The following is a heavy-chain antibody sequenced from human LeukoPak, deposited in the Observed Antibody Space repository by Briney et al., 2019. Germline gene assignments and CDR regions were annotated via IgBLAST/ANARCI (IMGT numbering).Heavy chain of an antibody. Sequence: SETLSLTCAVYGGSLSGYYWSWIRQPPGKGLEWIGEINHSGSTNYNPSLKSRVTISVDTSKNQFSLKLSSVTAADTAVYYCVRDRWAMIVVFTVPDAFDIWGQGTLVTVSS. CDR2: INHSGST. J-gene: IGHJ3*02. D-gene: IGHD3-22*01. CDR3: VRDRWAMIVVFTVPDAFDI. CDR1: GGSLSGYY. V-gene: IGHV4-34*01.